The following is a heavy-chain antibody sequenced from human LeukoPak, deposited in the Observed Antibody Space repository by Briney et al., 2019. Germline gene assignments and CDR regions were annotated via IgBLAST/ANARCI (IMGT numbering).Heavy chain of an antibody. D-gene: IGHD2/OR15-2a*01. Sequence: ASVKVSCKVSGYTLTELSMHWVRQAPGKGLEWMGRFDPEDGETIYAQKFQGRVTMTEDTSTDTAYMELSSLRSEDTAVYYCATDPPTLRARPTHTPKDWYLDLWGRGTLVTVSS. CDR3: ATDPPTLRARPTHTPKDWYLDL. V-gene: IGHV1-24*01. CDR1: GYTLTELS. J-gene: IGHJ2*01. CDR2: FDPEDGET.